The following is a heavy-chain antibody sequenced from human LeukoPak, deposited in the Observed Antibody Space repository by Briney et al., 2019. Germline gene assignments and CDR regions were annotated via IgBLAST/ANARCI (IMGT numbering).Heavy chain of an antibody. V-gene: IGHV1-2*06. CDR3: AREGTTMVRGVIKSFDY. CDR2: INPNSGGT. CDR1: GYTFTGYY. J-gene: IGHJ4*02. Sequence: ASVKVSCKASGYTFTGYYMHWVRQAPGQGLEWMGRINPNSGGTNYAQKFQGRVTMTRDTSISTAYMELSRLRSDDTAVYCCAREGTTMVRGVIKSFDYWGQGTLVTVSS. D-gene: IGHD3-10*01.